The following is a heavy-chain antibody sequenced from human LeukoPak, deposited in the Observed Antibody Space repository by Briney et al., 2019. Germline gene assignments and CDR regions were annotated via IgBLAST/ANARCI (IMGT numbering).Heavy chain of an antibody. D-gene: IGHD6-25*01. CDR3: ARSGGFGSDY. CDR2: IYSSGIT. V-gene: IGHV4-59*01. J-gene: IGHJ4*02. CDR1: GGSINNYY. Sequence: SETLSLTCTVSGGSINNYYWSWIRQPPGKGLEWIGQIYSSGITNYSPSLKSRVTISVDTSKNQFSLKLTSVTAADTAVYFCARSGGFGSDYWGQGTLVTVSS.